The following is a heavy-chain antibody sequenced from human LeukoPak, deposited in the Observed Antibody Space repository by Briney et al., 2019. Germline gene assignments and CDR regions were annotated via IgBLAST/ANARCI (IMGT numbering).Heavy chain of an antibody. J-gene: IGHJ4*02. V-gene: IGHV3-23*01. Sequence: GGSLRLSCAASGFTFSSYGVSWVRQAPGKVLEWVSGISGSGHRTYYADSVKGRFTISRDNSKSTLYLQMNSLRAEDTAVYYCAKDWGEYFDYVWGSFTSFDSWGQGTLVTVSS. CDR1: GFTFSSYG. D-gene: IGHD3-16*01. CDR3: AKDWGEYFDYVWGSFTSFDS. CDR2: ISGSGHRT.